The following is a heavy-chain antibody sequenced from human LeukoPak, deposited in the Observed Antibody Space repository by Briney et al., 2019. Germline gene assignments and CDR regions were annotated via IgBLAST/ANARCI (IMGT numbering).Heavy chain of an antibody. CDR3: ARGGDYGDFFLGY. V-gene: IGHV3-48*03. CDR1: GFSFSGYE. J-gene: IGHJ4*01. Sequence: GGSLRLSCAVSGFSFSGYEMNWVRQAPGKGLEWVSYISTTGGITYYADSVKGRFTISRDNAKNSLYLQMNSLRAEDTAVYYCARGGDYGDFFLGYWGHGTLVTVSS. CDR2: ISTTGGIT. D-gene: IGHD4-17*01.